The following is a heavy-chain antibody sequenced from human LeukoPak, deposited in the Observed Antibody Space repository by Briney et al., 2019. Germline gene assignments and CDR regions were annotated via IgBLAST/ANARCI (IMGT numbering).Heavy chain of an antibody. Sequence: SETLSLTCTVSGVSISSSSYYWRWLRQPPGKGLEWIGSIYYSGYTYYNPSLKSRRVTISVDTSKNQFSLRLSSVTAADTAVYYCARHQWHYYYYMGVWGKGSTVTVPS. CDR2: IYYSGYT. CDR3: ARHQWHYYYYMGV. CDR1: GVSISSSSYY. V-gene: IGHV4-39*01. J-gene: IGHJ6*03. D-gene: IGHD6-19*01.